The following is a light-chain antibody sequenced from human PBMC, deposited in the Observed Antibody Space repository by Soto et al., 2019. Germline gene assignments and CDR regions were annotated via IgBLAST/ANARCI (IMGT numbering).Light chain of an antibody. CDR2: DAS. Sequence: ETVLTQSPATLSLSPGERAILSCRASQSVSSYLAWYQQKPGQAPRLLISDASNRATGIPARFSGSWSGTDFTLTISSLEPEDFAVYYCQQRSSWPLTFGGGTKVEIK. CDR1: QSVSSY. CDR3: QQRSSWPLT. J-gene: IGKJ4*01. V-gene: IGKV3-11*01.